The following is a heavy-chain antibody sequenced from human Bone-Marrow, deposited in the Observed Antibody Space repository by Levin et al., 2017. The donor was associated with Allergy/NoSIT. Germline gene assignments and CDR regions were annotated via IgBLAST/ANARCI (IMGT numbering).Heavy chain of an antibody. D-gene: IGHD6-13*01. CDR1: GFTFNSHW. J-gene: IGHJ4*02. V-gene: IGHV3-7*01. CDR3: ARDHVAPGVIFDY. CDR2: IKQDGSEK. Sequence: GESLKISCAASGFTFNSHWMNWVRQAPGKGLEWVANIKQDGSEKYYVDSVKGRFSISRDNAKNSLYLQMNSLRAEDTAVYYCARDHVAPGVIFDYWGQGNLVTVSS.